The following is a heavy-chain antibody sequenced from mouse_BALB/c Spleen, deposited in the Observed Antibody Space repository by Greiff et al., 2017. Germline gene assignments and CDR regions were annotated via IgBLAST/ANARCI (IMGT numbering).Heavy chain of an antibody. J-gene: IGHJ1*01. V-gene: IGHV1-15*01. CDR1: GYTFTDYE. CDR2: IDPETGGT. CDR3: TRRGTTVVGVQYFDV. D-gene: IGHD1-1*01. Sequence: QVQLQQSGAELVRPGASVTLSCKASGYTFTDYEMHWVKQTPVHGLEWIGAIDPETGGTAYNQKFKGKATLTADKSSSTAYMELRSLTSEDSAVYYCTRRGTTVVGVQYFDVWGAGTTVTVSS.